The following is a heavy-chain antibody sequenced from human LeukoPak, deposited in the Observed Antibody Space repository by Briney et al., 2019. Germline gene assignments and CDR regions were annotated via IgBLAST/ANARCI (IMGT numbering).Heavy chain of an antibody. Sequence: ASVKVSCKASGYTFSGYFIHWVRQAPGQGLEWMGRINPNTGYPNHAQNFQGRVTITRDTSISTAYMELSSLTPHDTAVYFCSRGKPYGNYNYSGSWGQGALVTVSS. CDR3: SRGKPYGNYNYSGS. V-gene: IGHV1-2*06. CDR1: GYTFSGYF. CDR2: INPNTGYP. D-gene: IGHD1-1*01. J-gene: IGHJ4*02.